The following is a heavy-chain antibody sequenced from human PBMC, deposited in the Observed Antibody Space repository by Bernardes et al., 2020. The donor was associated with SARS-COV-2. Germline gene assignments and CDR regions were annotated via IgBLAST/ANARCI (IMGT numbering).Heavy chain of an antibody. CDR1: GFTFSSYA. J-gene: IGHJ6*02. V-gene: IGHV3-64D*08. D-gene: IGHD3-3*01. CDR2: ISSNGGST. Sequence: GWSLRISCSASGFTFSSYAMHWVRQAPGKGLEYVSAISSNGGSTYYADSVKGRFTISRDNSKNTLYLQMSSLRAEDTAVYYCVKGRLTIFGVVTYYYGMDVWGQGTTVTVSS. CDR3: VKGRLTIFGVVTYYYGMDV.